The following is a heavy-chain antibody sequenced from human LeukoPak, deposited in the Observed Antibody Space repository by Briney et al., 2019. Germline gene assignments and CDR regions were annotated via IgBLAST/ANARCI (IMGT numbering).Heavy chain of an antibody. D-gene: IGHD3-3*01. CDR1: GYTFTSYY. Sequence: ASVKVSCKASGYTFTSYYMFWVRQASGQGLEWMGIINPSGDNTNYAQKFQGRVTMTRDMSTTTVYMELSSLRSEDTAVYYCARGPHRRTYDRDNWFDPWGQGTLVTVSS. V-gene: IGHV1-46*01. CDR2: INPSGDNT. J-gene: IGHJ5*02. CDR3: ARGPHRRTYDRDNWFDP.